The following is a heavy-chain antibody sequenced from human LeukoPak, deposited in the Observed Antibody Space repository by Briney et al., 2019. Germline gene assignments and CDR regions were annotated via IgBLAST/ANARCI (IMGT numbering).Heavy chain of an antibody. CDR1: GFTFSSYS. CDR2: ISSSSSYI. J-gene: IGHJ4*02. CDR3: ARDLGIAYDILTGYSSASFDY. Sequence: PGGSLRLSCAASGFTFSSYSMNWVRQAPGKGLEWVSSISSSSSYIYYADSVKGRFTISRDNAKNSLYLQMNSLRAEDTAVYYCARDLGIAYDILTGYSSASFDYWGQGTLVTVSS. V-gene: IGHV3-21*01. D-gene: IGHD3-9*01.